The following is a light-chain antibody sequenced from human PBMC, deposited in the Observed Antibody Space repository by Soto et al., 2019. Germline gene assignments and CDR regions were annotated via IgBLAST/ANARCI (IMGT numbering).Light chain of an antibody. J-gene: IGLJ1*01. CDR3: SSYTSSSPL. CDR2: DVS. CDR1: SSDVGGYNY. V-gene: IGLV2-14*01. Sequence: QSVLTQPASVSGSPGQSITTSCTGTSSDVGGYNYVSWYQQHPGKAPKLMIYDVSNRPSGVSNRFSGSKSGNTASLTISGLQAEDEADYYCSSYTSSSPLFGTGTKVTVL.